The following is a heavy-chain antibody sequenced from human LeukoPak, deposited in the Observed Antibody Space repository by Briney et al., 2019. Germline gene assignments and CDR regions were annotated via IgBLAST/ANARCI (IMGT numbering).Heavy chain of an antibody. Sequence: SGGSLRLSCAASGFTFCSFAMHWVRQAPGKGLEWVAVISFDGSDKYYADSVKGRLSISRDDSKNTLYMQMNSLRAEDTAVYYCARSKYSSSAGGWFDSWGQGTLVTVSS. CDR2: ISFDGSDK. D-gene: IGHD6-6*01. V-gene: IGHV3-30*04. CDR1: GFTFCSFA. CDR3: ARSKYSSSAGGWFDS. J-gene: IGHJ5*01.